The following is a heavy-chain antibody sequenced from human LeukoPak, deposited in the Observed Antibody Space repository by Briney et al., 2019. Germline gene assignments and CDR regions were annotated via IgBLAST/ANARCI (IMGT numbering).Heavy chain of an antibody. CDR3: ARGKGSCSATSCPIFDY. Sequence: GESLKISRKGSGYTFTNYWIGWVRQMPGTGLEWMGVISPGDSETKYSPSFQGQVTISADKSITTTYLQWSSLEASDTAIYYCARGKGSCSATSCPIFDYWGQGTLVSVSS. D-gene: IGHD2-2*01. J-gene: IGHJ4*02. CDR1: GYTFTNYW. V-gene: IGHV5-51*01. CDR2: ISPGDSET.